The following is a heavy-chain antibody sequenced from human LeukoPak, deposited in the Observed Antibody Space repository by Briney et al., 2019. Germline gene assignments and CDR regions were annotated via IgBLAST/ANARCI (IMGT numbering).Heavy chain of an antibody. CDR1: GGTFSSYA. CDR2: IIPTFGTA. CDR3: AFCSCSGGSCYRLNWFDP. Sequence: SVKVSCKASGGTFSSYAISWVRQAPGQGLEWMGGIIPTFGTANYAQKFQGRVTITTDESTSTAYMELSSLRSEDTAVYYCAFCSCSGGSCYRLNWFDPWGQGTLVTVSS. J-gene: IGHJ5*02. V-gene: IGHV1-69*05. D-gene: IGHD2-15*01.